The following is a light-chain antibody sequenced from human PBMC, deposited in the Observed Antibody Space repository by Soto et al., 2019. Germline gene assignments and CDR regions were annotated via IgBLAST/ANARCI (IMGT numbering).Light chain of an antibody. V-gene: IGKV3-20*01. J-gene: IGKJ1*01. CDR1: QSVSSSY. CDR3: QQYGSSPEWT. Sequence: ESVLTQSPGTLSLSPGERANLSCRASQSVSSSYLAWYQQKPGQAPRLLIYGASSRATGIPDRFSGSGSATDFTLTISRLEPEDFAVYYCQQYGSSPEWTFGQGTKVDIK. CDR2: GAS.